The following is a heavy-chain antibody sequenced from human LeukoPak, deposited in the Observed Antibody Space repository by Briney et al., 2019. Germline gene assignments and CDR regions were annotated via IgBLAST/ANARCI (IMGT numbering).Heavy chain of an antibody. Sequence: GASVKVSCKASGYTFTSYGISWVRQAPGQGLEWMGWISAYNGNTNYAQKLQGRVTMTADTSTSTAHMGLKSLRSDDTAVYYCARGTGYDSSGPWGQGTLVTVSS. J-gene: IGHJ5*02. D-gene: IGHD3-22*01. CDR3: ARGTGYDSSGP. CDR1: GYTFTSYG. V-gene: IGHV1-18*01. CDR2: ISAYNGNT.